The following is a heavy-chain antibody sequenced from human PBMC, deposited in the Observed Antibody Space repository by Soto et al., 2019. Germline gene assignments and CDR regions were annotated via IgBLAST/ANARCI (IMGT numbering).Heavy chain of an antibody. D-gene: IGHD3-16*02. CDR1: GFTFSSYW. Sequence: EVQLVESGGGLVQPGGSLRLSCAASGFTFSSYWMSWVRQAPGKGLEWVANIKQDGSEKYYVDSVKGRFTISRDNAKNTLYLQMNRLRAEDTAVYYCARVRRMITFGGDIDSYGMDVWGQGTTVTVSS. V-gene: IGHV3-7*01. CDR2: IKQDGSEK. J-gene: IGHJ6*02. CDR3: ARVRRMITFGGDIDSYGMDV.